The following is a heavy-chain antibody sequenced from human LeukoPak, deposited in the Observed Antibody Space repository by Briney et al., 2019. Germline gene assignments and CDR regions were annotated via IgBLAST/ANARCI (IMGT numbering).Heavy chain of an antibody. V-gene: IGHV3-23*01. J-gene: IGHJ5*02. CDR2: ISGSGGST. D-gene: IGHD6-13*01. Sequence: PGGSLRLSCAASGFTFSSYAMSWVRQAPGKGLEWVSAISGSGGSTYYADSVKGRFTISRDNSKNTLYLQMNSLRAEDTAVYCCAKPGIAAAGLNWFDPWGQGTLVTVSS. CDR1: GFTFSSYA. CDR3: AKPGIAAAGLNWFDP.